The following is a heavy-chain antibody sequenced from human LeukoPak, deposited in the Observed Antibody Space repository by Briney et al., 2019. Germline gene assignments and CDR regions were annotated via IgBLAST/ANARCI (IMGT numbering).Heavy chain of an antibody. CDR1: GGSISSSSYY. J-gene: IGHJ5*02. Sequence: SETLSLTCTVSGGSISSSSYYWGWIRQPPGKGLEWIGSIYYSGSTYYNPSLKSRVTISVDTSKNQFSLKLSSVTAADTAVYYCARWYSGYDSRFDPWGQGTLVTVSS. CDR2: IYYSGST. CDR3: ARWYSGYDSRFDP. V-gene: IGHV4-39*01. D-gene: IGHD5-12*01.